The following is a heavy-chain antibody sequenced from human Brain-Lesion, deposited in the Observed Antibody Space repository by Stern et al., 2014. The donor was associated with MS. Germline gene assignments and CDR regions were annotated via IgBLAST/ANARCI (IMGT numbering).Heavy chain of an antibody. CDR2: IYYSGDT. V-gene: IGHV4-39*02. J-gene: IGHJ5*02. CDR3: AGEEDIRYCSGGSCTGNWFDP. Sequence: VQLVESGPGLVKPSETLSLTCTVAGGSVSSTSHAWAWIRQPPGKGLGWIGTIYYSGDTYYSPSLKSRLPLTLNTPKNHFSLQLRSVTAADTAVYYCAGEEDIRYCSGGSCTGNWFDPWGQGTLVTVSS. CDR1: GGSVSSTSHA. D-gene: IGHD2-15*01.